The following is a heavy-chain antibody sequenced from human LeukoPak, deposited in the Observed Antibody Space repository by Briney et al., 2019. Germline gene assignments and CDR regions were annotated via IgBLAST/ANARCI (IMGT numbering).Heavy chain of an antibody. J-gene: IGHJ4*02. V-gene: IGHV3-66*01. CDR1: GITVSSNY. Sequence: PGGSLRLSCAASGITVSSNYVSWVRQAPGKGLEWVSIIYSGGYTDYADSVKGRFTISRDNSKNTLDLQMNSLRAEDTAVYYCARRLEYSGSKGVFDYWGQGTLVTVSS. D-gene: IGHD1-26*01. CDR2: IYSGGYT. CDR3: ARRLEYSGSKGVFDY.